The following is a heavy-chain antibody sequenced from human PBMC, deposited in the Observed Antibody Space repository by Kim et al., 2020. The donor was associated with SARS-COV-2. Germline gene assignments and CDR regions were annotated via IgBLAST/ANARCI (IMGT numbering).Heavy chain of an antibody. CDR1: GGSISSYY. V-gene: IGHV4-59*01. Sequence: SETLSLTCTVSGGSISSYYWNWIRQPPGKGLEWIGYIYYSGSTNYNPSLKSRGTISLDTSKNQFSLRLSSVTAADTAVYYWARGAGTVYYIDFWGKGTTVTVSS. CDR2: IYYSGST. D-gene: IGHD6-19*01. CDR3: ARGAGTVYYIDF. J-gene: IGHJ6*03.